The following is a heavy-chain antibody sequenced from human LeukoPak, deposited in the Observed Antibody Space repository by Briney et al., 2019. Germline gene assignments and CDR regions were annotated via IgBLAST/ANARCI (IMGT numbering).Heavy chain of an antibody. V-gene: IGHV4-4*02. D-gene: IGHD2-8*02. CDR1: GGSISTGNR. J-gene: IGHJ4*02. Sequence: SGTLSLTCAVSGGSISTGNRWSWVRQPPGKGLEWIGEIYHSGSTNYNPSLKSRVTISVDKSKNQFSLKLSSVTAADTAVYYCARRHEYHSTGDDHFEDWGQGTLVTVSS. CDR2: IYHSGST. CDR3: ARRHEYHSTGDDHFED.